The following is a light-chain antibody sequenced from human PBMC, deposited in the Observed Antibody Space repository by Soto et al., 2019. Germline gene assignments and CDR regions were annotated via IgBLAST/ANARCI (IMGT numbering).Light chain of an antibody. Sequence: EILLTQSPSTLTLSPGERATLSCRASQSVSSYLAWYQQKPGQAPRLLIYDASNRATGIPDRFSGSGSGTDFSLTISRLEPEDFAVYYCQQYSSSRTFGQGTKVDIK. CDR3: QQYSSSRT. J-gene: IGKJ1*01. V-gene: IGKV3-20*01. CDR2: DAS. CDR1: QSVSSY.